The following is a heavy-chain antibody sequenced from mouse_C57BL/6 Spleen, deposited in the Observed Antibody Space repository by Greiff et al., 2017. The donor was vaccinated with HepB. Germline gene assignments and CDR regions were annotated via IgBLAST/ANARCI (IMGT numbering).Heavy chain of an antibody. CDR1: GFTFSDYY. V-gene: IGHV5-12*01. D-gene: IGHD2-1*01. CDR2: ISNGGGST. CDR3: ARGVYSFFDY. Sequence: EVKLVESGGGLVQPGGSLKLSCAASGFTFSDYYMYWVRQTPEKRLEWVAYISNGGGSTYYPDTVKGRFTISRDNAKNTLYLQSSRLKSEDTAMYYCARGVYSFFDYWGQGTTLTVSS. J-gene: IGHJ2*01.